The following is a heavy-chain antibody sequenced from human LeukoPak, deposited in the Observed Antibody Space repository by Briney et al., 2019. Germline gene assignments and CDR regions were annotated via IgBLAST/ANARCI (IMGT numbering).Heavy chain of an antibody. D-gene: IGHD3-10*01. CDR3: ARVGGSGSYYYGMDV. CDR2: IYDSGTT. J-gene: IGHJ6*02. Sequence: PSETLSLTCTVSAVRISSYYWSWIRQPPGKGLEWIGYIYDSGTTNYNPSLKSRVTISVDTSKIQFSLKLSSVTAADTAVYYCARVGGSGSYYYGMDVWGQGTTVTVSS. CDR1: AVRISSYY. V-gene: IGHV4-59*01.